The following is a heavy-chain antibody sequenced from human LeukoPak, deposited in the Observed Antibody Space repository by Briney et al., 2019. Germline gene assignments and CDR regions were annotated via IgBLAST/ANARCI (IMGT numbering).Heavy chain of an antibody. CDR3: ARDPLSCYGSGSYSDY. V-gene: IGHV1-18*01. CDR1: GYTFTSYG. J-gene: IGHJ4*02. CDR2: ISAYNGKT. Sequence: ASVKVSCKASGYTFTSYGISWVRQAPGQGREGMGWISAYNGKTNYAQKLQGRVTMTTDTSTSTAYMQLRSLRSDDTAVYYCARDPLSCYGSGSYSDYWGQGTLVSVSS. D-gene: IGHD3-10*01.